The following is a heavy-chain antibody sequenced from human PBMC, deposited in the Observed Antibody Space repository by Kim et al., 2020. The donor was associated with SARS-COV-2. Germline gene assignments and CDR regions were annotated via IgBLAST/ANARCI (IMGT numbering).Heavy chain of an antibody. CDR3: ARGLVVPAAILRIYYYYYYMDV. CDR2: ISYDGSNK. Sequence: GGSLRLSCAASGFTFSSYAMHWVRQAPGKGLEWVAVISYDGSNKYYADSVKGRFTISRDNSKNTLYLQMNSLRAEDTAVYYCARGLVVPAAILRIYYYYYYMDVWGKGTTVTVSS. J-gene: IGHJ6*03. D-gene: IGHD2-2*02. V-gene: IGHV3-30-3*01. CDR1: GFTFSSYA.